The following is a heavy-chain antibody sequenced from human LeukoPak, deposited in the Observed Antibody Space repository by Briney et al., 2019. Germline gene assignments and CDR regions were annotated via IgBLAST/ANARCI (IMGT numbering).Heavy chain of an antibody. Sequence: ASVKVSCKASGYTFTSYGISWVRQAPGQGLEWMGWISAYNGNTNYAQKLQGRVTMITDTSTSTAYMELRSLRSDDTAVYYCARLDSNYLDFDYWGQGTLVTVSS. J-gene: IGHJ4*02. CDR3: ARLDSNYLDFDY. D-gene: IGHD4-11*01. V-gene: IGHV1-18*01. CDR2: ISAYNGNT. CDR1: GYTFTSYG.